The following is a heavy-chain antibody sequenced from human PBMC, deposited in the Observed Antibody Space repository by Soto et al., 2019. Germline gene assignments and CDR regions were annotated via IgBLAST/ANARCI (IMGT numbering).Heavy chain of an antibody. V-gene: IGHV4-59*08. D-gene: IGHD2-15*01. J-gene: IGHJ4*02. Sequence: SETLSLTCPVSGGSISSYYWSWIRQPPGKGLEWIGYIYYSGSTNYNPSLKSRVTISVDTSKNQFSLKLSSVTAADTAVYYCARITTPGYFDYWGQGTLVTVSS. CDR1: GGSISSYY. CDR3: ARITTPGYFDY. CDR2: IYYSGST.